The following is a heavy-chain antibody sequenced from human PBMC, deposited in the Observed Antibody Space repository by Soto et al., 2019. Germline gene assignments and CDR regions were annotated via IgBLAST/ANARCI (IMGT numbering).Heavy chain of an antibody. CDR3: ARPHLPGYHYYRIDV. V-gene: IGHV1-2*02. CDR1: GYTFTGYY. J-gene: IGHJ6*02. CDR2: INPKSGGT. D-gene: IGHD3-9*01. Sequence: VSSVKVSCKASGYTFTGYYMHWVRQAPGQGLEWMGWINPKSGGTNYAQKFQGRVTMTRDTSISTAYMELSKLRSDDTAVYYCARPHLPGYHYYRIDVWGQGNTVTVSS.